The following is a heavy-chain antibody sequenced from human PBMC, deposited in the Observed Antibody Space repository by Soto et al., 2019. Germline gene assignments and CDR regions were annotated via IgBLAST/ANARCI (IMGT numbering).Heavy chain of an antibody. CDR3: AGGLYYYDRSSLY. CDR2: IYYSGST. J-gene: IGHJ4*02. CDR1: NGSISSYY. D-gene: IGHD3-22*01. V-gene: IGHV4-59*08. Sequence: SETLSLTCTVSNGSISSYYWSWIRQPPGKGLEWIGYIYYSGSTNYNPSLKSRVTISLDTSKNQFSLNLSSVTAADTAVYYCAGGLYYYDRSSLYWGQGTLVTVSS.